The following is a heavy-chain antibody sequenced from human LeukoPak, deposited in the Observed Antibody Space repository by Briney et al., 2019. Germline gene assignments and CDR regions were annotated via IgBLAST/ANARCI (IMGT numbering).Heavy chain of an antibody. CDR2: INPNNGGT. V-gene: IGHV1-2*02. CDR1: GYTFTASY. J-gene: IGHJ5*01. D-gene: IGHD3-16*01. CDR3: ARAGGNSWFDP. Sequence: ASVKVSCKASGYTFTASYMHWVRQAPGQGLEWMGSINPNNGGTKYAQKFRGRVTVTRDTSISTAYMELTSLRSDDTAIYYCARAGGNSWFDPWGQGTLVTVSS.